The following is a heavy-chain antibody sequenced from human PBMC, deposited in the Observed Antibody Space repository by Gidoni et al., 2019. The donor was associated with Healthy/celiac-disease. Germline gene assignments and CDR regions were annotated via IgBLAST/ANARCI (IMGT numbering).Heavy chain of an antibody. CDR3: AKDSRPSGYDILAQALDY. CDR2: IICRGGST. V-gene: IGHV3-23*01. D-gene: IGHD3-9*01. CDR1: GVTCSDDG. Sequence: EVQLWEPGGGLGKPGGALRLSGGEAGVTCSDDGMSGVRQAPGKGLECVSAIICRGGSTYSADSVQGRFPISRDTSKNALYLQMNSLRAEDTALYYCAKDSRPSGYDILAQALDYWGQGTLVTVSS. J-gene: IGHJ4*02.